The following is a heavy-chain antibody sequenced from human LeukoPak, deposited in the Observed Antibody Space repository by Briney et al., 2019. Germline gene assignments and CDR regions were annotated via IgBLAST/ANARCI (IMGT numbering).Heavy chain of an antibody. V-gene: IGHV1-2*02. CDR3: ARCRCDFWCGYYSV. D-gene: IGHD3-3*01. CDR2: INANSNGK. Sequence: GASVKVSCKASGYTFTGYYMHWVRQAPGQGLEWMGEINANSNGKNYAQNIQGRVTMTRVTFISTTYMEQSRLRSDDTAVYYCARCRCDFWCGYYSVWGQGTLVTVSS. J-gene: IGHJ4*02. CDR1: GYTFTGYY.